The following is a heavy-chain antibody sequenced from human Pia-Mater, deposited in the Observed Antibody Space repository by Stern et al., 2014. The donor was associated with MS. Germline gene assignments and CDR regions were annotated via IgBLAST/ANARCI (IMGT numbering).Heavy chain of an antibody. Sequence: SGFPFSTYGMSWVRQAPGKGLEWVAFVSSGGDTTHYADSVEGRFTISRDKAGSSLYLQMNSLRDEDTAIYYCARTWLENTFDRWGQGTLVTVSS. CDR2: VSSGGDTT. D-gene: IGHD5-12*01. V-gene: IGHV3-48*03. J-gene: IGHJ4*02. CDR3: ARTWLENTFDR. CDR1: GFPFSTYG.